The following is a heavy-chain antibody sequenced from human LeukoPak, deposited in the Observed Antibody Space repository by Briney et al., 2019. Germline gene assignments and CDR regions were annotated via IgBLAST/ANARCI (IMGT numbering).Heavy chain of an antibody. Sequence: PGGSLRLSCAASGFTFSSYGIHWVRQAPGKGLGWVAVISYDGSYKFYADSVKDRFTISRDSSKNTLYLQMNSLRAEDTAVYYCAKDPFDYWGQGTLVTVSS. CDR3: AKDPFDY. V-gene: IGHV3-30*18. CDR1: GFTFSSYG. CDR2: ISYDGSYK. J-gene: IGHJ4*02.